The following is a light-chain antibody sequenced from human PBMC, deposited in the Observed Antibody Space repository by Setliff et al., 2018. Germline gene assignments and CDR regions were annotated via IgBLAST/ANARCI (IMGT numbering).Light chain of an antibody. Sequence: LAQPPSASGSPGQSVTISCTGTNSDVGGYSYVSWYQQRPGKAPKLLIYEVSKRPSGVPDRFSGSKSGNTASLTVSGLQAEDEADYYCSSYGGDNNFVFGTGTKVTVL. CDR2: EVS. V-gene: IGLV2-8*01. J-gene: IGLJ1*01. CDR3: SSYGGDNNFV. CDR1: NSDVGGYSY.